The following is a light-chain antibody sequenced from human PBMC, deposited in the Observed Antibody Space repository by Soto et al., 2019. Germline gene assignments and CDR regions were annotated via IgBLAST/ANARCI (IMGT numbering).Light chain of an antibody. CDR3: QQYNNWPPT. J-gene: IGKJ4*01. CDR2: GAS. V-gene: IGKV3D-15*01. Sequence: EIELTQSPGTLSLSPGERATLSCRASQSVSNNYLAWYQQKPGQAPRLLIYGASNRATGIPDRFSGSGSGTEFTLTISSLQSEDFAVYYCQQYNNWPPTFGGGTKVDIK. CDR1: QSVSNN.